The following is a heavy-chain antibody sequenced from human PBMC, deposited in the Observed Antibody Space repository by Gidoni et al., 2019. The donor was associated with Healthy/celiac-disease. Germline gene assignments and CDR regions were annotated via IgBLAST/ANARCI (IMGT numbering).Heavy chain of an antibody. J-gene: IGHJ4*02. CDR1: GYTFTGYY. Sequence: QVQLVQSGAEETKPGAAVKGSCKASGYTFTGYYMHWVRQAPGQGLEWMGLLNPNSGCTNYAQKFQGRVTMTRDTSISTAYMELSRLRSDDTVVYYCARGRASTTGSLDYWGQGTLVTVSS. D-gene: IGHD1-1*01. CDR2: LNPNSGCT. V-gene: IGHV1-2*05. CDR3: ARGRASTTGSLDY.